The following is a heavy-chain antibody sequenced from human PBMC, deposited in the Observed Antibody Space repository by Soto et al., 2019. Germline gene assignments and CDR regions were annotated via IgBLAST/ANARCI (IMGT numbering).Heavy chain of an antibody. CDR1: GFTFSSYA. J-gene: IGHJ4*02. CDR3: AKQITMVRGVINPFDY. V-gene: IGHV3-23*01. D-gene: IGHD3-10*01. CDR2: ISGSGGST. Sequence: GGSLRLSCAASGFTFSSYAMSWVRQAPGKGLEWVSAISGSGGSTYYADSVKGRFTISRDNSKNTLYLQMNSLRAEDTAVYYCAKQITMVRGVINPFDYWGQGTLVTVSS.